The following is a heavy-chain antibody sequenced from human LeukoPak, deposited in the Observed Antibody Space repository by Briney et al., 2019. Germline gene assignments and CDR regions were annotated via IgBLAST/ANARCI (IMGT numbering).Heavy chain of an antibody. CDR3: ATDYGDYVRGNGGNY. CDR2: ISYDGSNK. J-gene: IGHJ4*02. V-gene: IGHV3-30*03. D-gene: IGHD4-17*01. CDR1: GFTFSSYG. Sequence: GGSLRLSCAASGFTFSSYGMHWVRQAPGKGLEWVAVISYDGSNKYYADSVKGRFTISRDNSKNTLYLQMNSLRAEDTAVYYCATDYGDYVRGNGGNYWGQGTLVTVSS.